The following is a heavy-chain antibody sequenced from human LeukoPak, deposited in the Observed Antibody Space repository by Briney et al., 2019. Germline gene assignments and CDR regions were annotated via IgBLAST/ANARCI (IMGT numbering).Heavy chain of an antibody. CDR2: IKQDGSEK. CDR1: GFTFSSYW. CDR3: ARDTINWNYFDY. D-gene: IGHD1-1*01. J-gene: IGHJ4*02. Sequence: GWSLRLSCAASGFTFSSYWMSWVRQAPGKGLEWVANIKQDGSEKYYVDSVEGRFTISRDNAKNSLYLQMNSLRAEDTAVYYCARDTINWNYFDYWGQGTLVTVSS. V-gene: IGHV3-7*01.